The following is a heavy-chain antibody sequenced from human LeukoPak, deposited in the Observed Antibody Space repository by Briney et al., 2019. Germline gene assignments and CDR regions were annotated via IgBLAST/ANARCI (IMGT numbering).Heavy chain of an antibody. J-gene: IGHJ4*02. CDR3: ARDKHSSPTESY. CDR2: IYHSGST. V-gene: IGHV4-59*12. D-gene: IGHD6-13*01. Sequence: SETLSLTCTVSGGSISSYYWSWIRQPPGKGLEWIGYIYHSGSTYYNPSLKSRVTISVDRSKNQFSLKLSSVTAADTAVYYCARDKHSSPTESYWGQGTLVTVSS. CDR1: GGSISSYY.